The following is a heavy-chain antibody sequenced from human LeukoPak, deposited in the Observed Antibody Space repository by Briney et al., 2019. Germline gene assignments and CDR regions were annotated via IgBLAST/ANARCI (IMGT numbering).Heavy chain of an antibody. CDR3: ARDNYSYGYFDY. J-gene: IGHJ4*02. CDR2: IWYDGSNK. D-gene: IGHD5-18*01. CDR1: GFTFSSYG. V-gene: IGHV3-33*01. Sequence: GGSLRLSCAASGFTFSSYGMHWVRQAPGKGLEWVAAIWYDGSNKYYADSVKGRFTISRDNSKNTLYLQMNSLRAEDTAVYYCARDNYSYGYFDYWGQGTLVTVSS.